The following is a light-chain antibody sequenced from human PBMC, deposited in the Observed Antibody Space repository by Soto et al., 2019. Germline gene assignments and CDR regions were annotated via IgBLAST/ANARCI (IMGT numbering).Light chain of an antibody. V-gene: IGKV3-20*01. CDR1: QSVSRRY. J-gene: IGKJ2*01. Sequence: EIVLTQSPGTLSLSPGERATLSCRASQSVSRRYLAWYQQKPGQAPRLLIYDASSRATGIPDRFSGSGSGTDFTLTISRLEPEDFAVYYCQQYGSSPYTFGQGTNLEIK. CDR3: QQYGSSPYT. CDR2: DAS.